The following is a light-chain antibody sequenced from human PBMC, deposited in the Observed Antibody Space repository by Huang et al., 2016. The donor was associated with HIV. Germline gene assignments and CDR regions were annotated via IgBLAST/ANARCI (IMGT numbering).Light chain of an antibody. Sequence: EVVLTQSPDSVSLSAGERASLSCRASRNLTNSQLAWYQPKLGQPPRLRVFGASTRVSGIPERVTGSMSGADFTLSISGLEPDDFATYYCQEYDTFSFGQGTRLE. CDR3: QEYDTFS. CDR2: GAS. CDR1: RNLTNSQ. J-gene: IGKJ2*01. V-gene: IGKV3-20*01.